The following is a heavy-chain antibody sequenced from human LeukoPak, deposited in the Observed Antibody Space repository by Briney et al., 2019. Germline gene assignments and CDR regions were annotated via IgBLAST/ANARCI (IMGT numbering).Heavy chain of an antibody. J-gene: IGHJ4*02. CDR2: ISYDGSNK. Sequence: PGGSLRLSCAASGFTFSSYAMHWVRQAPGKGLEWVAVISYDGSNKYYADSVKGRFTISRDNPKNTLYLQMNSLRAEDTAVYYCARPLTYYYDSSGYSDWGQGTLVTVSS. D-gene: IGHD3-22*01. CDR3: ARPLTYYYDSSGYSD. CDR1: GFTFSSYA. V-gene: IGHV3-30*04.